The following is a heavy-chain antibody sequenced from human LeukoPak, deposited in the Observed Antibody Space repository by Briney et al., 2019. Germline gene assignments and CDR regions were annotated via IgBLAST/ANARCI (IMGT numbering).Heavy chain of an antibody. J-gene: IGHJ4*02. CDR1: GFTFNNYA. Sequence: GASLRLSCAASGFTFNNYAMSWVRQAPGRGLEWVSAILGSGRSAYYADSVKGRFTISRDDSKNSLFLQMNSLRVEDTALYYCSKWGDYDVLTGYYDSDFWGQGTLVTVSA. D-gene: IGHD3-9*01. CDR2: ILGSGRSA. CDR3: SKWGDYDVLTGYYDSDF. V-gene: IGHV3-23*01.